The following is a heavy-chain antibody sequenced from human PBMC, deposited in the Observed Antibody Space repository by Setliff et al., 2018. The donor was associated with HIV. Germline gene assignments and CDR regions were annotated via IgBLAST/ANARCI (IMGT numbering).Heavy chain of an antibody. Sequence: SETLSLTCTVSGGSISSSSYYWGWIRQPPGKGLQWIGSIYYRGSTYYNPSLKSRVTISVDPSKNQFSLKLRSVTAADTALYYCARGRYRSRWYASDHYYIDVWGKGTTVRLL. CDR2: IYYRGST. D-gene: IGHD6-13*01. V-gene: IGHV4-39*01. J-gene: IGHJ6*03. CDR3: ARGRYRSRWYASDHYYIDV. CDR1: GGSISSSSYY.